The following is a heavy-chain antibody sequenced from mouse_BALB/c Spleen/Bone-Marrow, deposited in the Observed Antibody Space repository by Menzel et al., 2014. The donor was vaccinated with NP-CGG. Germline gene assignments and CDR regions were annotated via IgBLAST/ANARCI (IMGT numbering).Heavy chain of an antibody. D-gene: IGHD3-3*01. V-gene: IGHV1-7*01. CDR1: GYTFTSYW. CDR2: INPSTGYT. Sequence: VKLVESGAELAKPGASVKMSCKASGYTFTSYWMHWVKQRPGQGLEWIGYINPSTGYTEYNQKFKDKATLTADKSSSTAYMQLSSLTSEDSAVYYCARGVGQAFDYWGQGTTLTVSS. J-gene: IGHJ2*01. CDR3: ARGVGQAFDY.